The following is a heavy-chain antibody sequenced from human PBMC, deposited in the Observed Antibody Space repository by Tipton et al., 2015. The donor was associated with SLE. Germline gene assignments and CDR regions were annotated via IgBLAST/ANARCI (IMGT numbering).Heavy chain of an antibody. CDR2: INHSGST. D-gene: IGHD2-15*01. Sequence: LRLSCAVYGGSFSGYYWSWIRQPPGKGLEWIGEINHSGSTNYNPSLKSRVTISVDTSKKQFSLKLSSVTAADTAVYYCARQGVGYCSGGSCYPDAFDIWGQGTMVTVSS. CDR1: GGSFSGYY. J-gene: IGHJ3*02. CDR3: ARQGVGYCSGGSCYPDAFDI. V-gene: IGHV4-34*01.